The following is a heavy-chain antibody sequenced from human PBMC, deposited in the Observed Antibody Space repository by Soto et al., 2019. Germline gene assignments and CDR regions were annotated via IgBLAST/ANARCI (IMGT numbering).Heavy chain of an antibody. Sequence: PGGSLRLSCAASGFTFSSYAMSWVRQAPGKGLEWVSAISGSGGSTYYADSVKGRFTISRDNSKNTLYLQMNSLRAEDTAVYYCAKEVLEPYRPYYYFDSWGQGTLVTVSP. D-gene: IGHD1-1*01. J-gene: IGHJ4*02. CDR2: ISGSGGST. V-gene: IGHV3-23*01. CDR3: AKEVLEPYRPYYYFDS. CDR1: GFTFSSYA.